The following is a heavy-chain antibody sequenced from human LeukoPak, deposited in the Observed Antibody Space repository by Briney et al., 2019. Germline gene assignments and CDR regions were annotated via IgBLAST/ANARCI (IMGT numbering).Heavy chain of an antibody. CDR1: GGSFSGYY. V-gene: IGHV4-34*01. Sequence: SETLSLTGAVYGGSFSGYYWSWIRQPPGKGLEWIGEINHSGSTNYNPSLKSRVTISVDTSKNQFSLKLSSVTAADTAVYYCARWARGMDVWGQGTTVTVSS. J-gene: IGHJ6*02. CDR3: ARWARGMDV. CDR2: INHSGST.